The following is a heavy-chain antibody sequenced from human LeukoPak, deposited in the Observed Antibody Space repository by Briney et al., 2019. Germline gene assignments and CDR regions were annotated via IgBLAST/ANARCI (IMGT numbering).Heavy chain of an antibody. J-gene: IGHJ4*02. V-gene: IGHV4-39*01. CDR2: IYYSGST. Sequence: PETLSLTCTVSGGSISSSSYYWGWIRQPPGKGLEWIGSIYYSGSTYYNPSLKSRVTISVDTSKNQFSLKLSSVTAADTAVYYCARTHVDTAMVTLQLYNFDYWGQGTLVTVSS. D-gene: IGHD5-18*01. CDR1: GGSISSSSYY. CDR3: ARTHVDTAMVTLQLYNFDY.